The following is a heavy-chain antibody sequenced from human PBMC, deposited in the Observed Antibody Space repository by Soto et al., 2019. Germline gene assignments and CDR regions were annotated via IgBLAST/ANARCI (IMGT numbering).Heavy chain of an antibody. CDR2: ISSSSSYI. V-gene: IGHV3-21*01. CDR1: GFTFSSYS. J-gene: IGHJ4*02. D-gene: IGHD4-17*01. CDR3: ASASNDYGDYKA. Sequence: GGSLRLSCAASGFTFSSYSMNWVRQAPGKGLEWVSSISSSSSYIYYADSVKGRFTISRDNAKNSLYLQMNSLRAEDTAVYYCASASNDYGDYKAWGQGTLVTVSS.